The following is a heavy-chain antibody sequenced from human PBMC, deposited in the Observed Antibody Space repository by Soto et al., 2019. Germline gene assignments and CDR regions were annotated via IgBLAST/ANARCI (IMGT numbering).Heavy chain of an antibody. CDR2: IYYSGST. CDR3: ARQRRLQPWPSKEFFDY. CDR1: GGSISSYY. J-gene: IGHJ4*02. V-gene: IGHV4-59*08. Sequence: SETLSLTCTVSGGSISSYYWSWIRQPPGKGLEWIGYIYYSGSTNYNPSLKSRVTISVDTSKNQFSLKLSSVTAADTAVYYCARQRRLQPWPSKEFFDYWGQGTLVTVS. D-gene: IGHD2-15*01.